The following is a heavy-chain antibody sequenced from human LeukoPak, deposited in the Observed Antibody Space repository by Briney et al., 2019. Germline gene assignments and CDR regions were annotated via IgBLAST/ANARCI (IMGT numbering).Heavy chain of an antibody. CDR2: ISSSSSNI. Sequence: GGSLRLSCAASGFDFSTYSIDWVREAPGKGLEWVSYISSSSSNIYHADSVKRRFTTSRHNAENSLHLQMNSLRAEHTAVYYSARVGRSGWTVDYGGQGPLVTVSS. CDR3: ARVGRSGWTVDY. D-gene: IGHD6-19*01. CDR1: GFDFSTYS. V-gene: IGHV3-21*01. J-gene: IGHJ4*02.